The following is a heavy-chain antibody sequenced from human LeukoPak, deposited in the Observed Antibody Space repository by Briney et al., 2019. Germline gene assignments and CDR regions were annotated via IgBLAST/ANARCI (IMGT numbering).Heavy chain of an antibody. Sequence: ASVKVSCKASGYSFIDYYIHWVRQAPGQGLEWMGWMNPNSGDTFYSQKFQGRVTMTRDTSLSTAYLGLTRLKSDDTAMYYCARDPMVRGESWLDPWGQGTLVTVSS. V-gene: IGHV1-2*02. D-gene: IGHD3-10*01. CDR3: ARDPMVRGESWLDP. CDR2: MNPNSGDT. J-gene: IGHJ5*02. CDR1: GYSFIDYY.